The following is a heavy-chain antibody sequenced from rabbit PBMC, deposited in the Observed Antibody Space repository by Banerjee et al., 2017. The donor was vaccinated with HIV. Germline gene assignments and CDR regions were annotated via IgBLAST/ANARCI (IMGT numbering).Heavy chain of an antibody. D-gene: IGHD8-1*01. CDR1: GFSFSNNYV. CDR3: ARDLYVGSSHGYNL. V-gene: IGHV1S45*01. CDR2: INSSSGNT. J-gene: IGHJ4*01. Sequence: QEQLEESGGGLVKPEGSLTLTCKASGFSFSNNYVMCWVRQAPGKGLEWIACINSSSGNTVYARWAKGRFTISKTSSTTVTLQMTSLTAADTATYFCARDLYVGSSHGYNLWGQGTLVTVS.